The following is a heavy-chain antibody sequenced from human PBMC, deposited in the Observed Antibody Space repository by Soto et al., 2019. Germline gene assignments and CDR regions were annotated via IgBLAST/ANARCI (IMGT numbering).Heavy chain of an antibody. D-gene: IGHD3-22*01. CDR3: ARGRGYYDSSGYYWGYYYYYGMDV. V-gene: IGHV4-34*01. CDR1: GGSFSGYY. J-gene: IGHJ6*02. Sequence: SETLSLTCAVYGGSFSGYYWSWIRQPPGKGLEWIGEINHSGSTNYNPSLKSRVTISVDTSKNQFSPKLSSVTAADTAVYYCARGRGYYDSSGYYWGYYYYYGMDVWGQGTTVT. CDR2: INHSGST.